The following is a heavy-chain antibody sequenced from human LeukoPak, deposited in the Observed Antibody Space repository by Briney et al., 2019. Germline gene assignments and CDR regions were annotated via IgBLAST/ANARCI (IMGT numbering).Heavy chain of an antibody. D-gene: IGHD3-10*01. CDR1: GGSISSGGYF. J-gene: IGHJ5*02. CDR3: ARSSLLWFGDNNWFDP. CDR2: IYYSGST. Sequence: SQTLSLTCTVSGGSISSGGYFWSWICQHPGKGLEWIGYIYYSGSTYYNPSLKSRVTISVDTSKNQFSLKLSSVTAADTAVYYCARSSLLWFGDNNWFDPWGQGTLVTVSS. V-gene: IGHV4-31*03.